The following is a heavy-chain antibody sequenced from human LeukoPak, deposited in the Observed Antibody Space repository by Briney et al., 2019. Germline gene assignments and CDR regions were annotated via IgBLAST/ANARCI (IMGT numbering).Heavy chain of an antibody. Sequence: PSETLSLTCSVSGDSISRYYWSWLRQPPGKGLEWIGHIYYSGSTNYNPSLKSRVNISVDTSKNLSSLKPSSVTAADSALYYCARYGIGDDTDYWGQGTLVTVSS. CDR3: ARYGIGDDTDY. J-gene: IGHJ4*02. CDR1: GDSISRYY. V-gene: IGHV4-59*13. CDR2: IYYSGST. D-gene: IGHD3-10*01.